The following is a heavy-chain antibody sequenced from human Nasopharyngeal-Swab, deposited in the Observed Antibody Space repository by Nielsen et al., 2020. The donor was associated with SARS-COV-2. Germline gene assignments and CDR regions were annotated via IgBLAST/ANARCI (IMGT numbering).Heavy chain of an antibody. CDR1: GSTFSSYG. CDR3: ARGSGSYKESLFDY. D-gene: IGHD1-26*01. J-gene: IGHJ4*02. CDR2: ISYDGSNK. Sequence: GASLKISCAASGSTFSSYGMHWVRQAPGKGLEWVAVISYDGSNKYYADSVKGRFTISRDNSKNTLYLQMNSLRAEDTAVYYCARGSGSYKESLFDYWGQGTLVTVSS. V-gene: IGHV3-30*03.